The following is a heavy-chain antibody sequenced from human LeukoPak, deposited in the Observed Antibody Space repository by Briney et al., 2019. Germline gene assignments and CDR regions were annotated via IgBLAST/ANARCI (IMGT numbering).Heavy chain of an antibody. Sequence: PGGSLRLSCEASGFIFSNYWMSWVRQAPGKGLEWVANINKDGSVNYHAVFTKGRFTFSRDNAKNSLYVQMNSLRAEDTAVYYCARLHLGDPHDSGSPNWFDPWGQGTLVTVSS. V-gene: IGHV3-7*03. J-gene: IGHJ5*02. CDR1: GFIFSNYW. CDR2: INKDGSVN. CDR3: ARLHLGDPHDSGSPNWFDP. D-gene: IGHD3-10*01.